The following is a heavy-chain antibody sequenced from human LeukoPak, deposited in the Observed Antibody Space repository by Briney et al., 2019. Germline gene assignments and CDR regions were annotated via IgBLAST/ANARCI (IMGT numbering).Heavy chain of an antibody. CDR3: ARAGGSRYYYAMDV. V-gene: IGHV3-9*01. Sequence: GRSLRLSCAASGFTFDDYAMHWVRQAPGKGLEGVSGISWNSGSIGYADSVKGRFTISRDNAENSLYLQMNSLRAEDTAFYYCARAGGSRYYYAMDVWGQGTTVTVSS. J-gene: IGHJ6*02. CDR2: ISWNSGSI. D-gene: IGHD3-16*01. CDR1: GFTFDDYA.